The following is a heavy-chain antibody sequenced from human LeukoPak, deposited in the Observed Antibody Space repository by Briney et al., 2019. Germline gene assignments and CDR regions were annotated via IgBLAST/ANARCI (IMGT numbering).Heavy chain of an antibody. V-gene: IGHV4-59*01. CDR1: GGSISSYY. D-gene: IGHD3-3*01. CDR2: IYYSGST. J-gene: IGHJ4*02. Sequence: SETLSPTCTVSGGSISSYYWSWIRQPPGKGLEWIGYIYYSGSTNYNPSLKSRVTISVDTSKNQFSLKLSSVTAADTAVYYCARINDFWSGYFHHDYWGQGTLVTVSS. CDR3: ARINDFWSGYFHHDY.